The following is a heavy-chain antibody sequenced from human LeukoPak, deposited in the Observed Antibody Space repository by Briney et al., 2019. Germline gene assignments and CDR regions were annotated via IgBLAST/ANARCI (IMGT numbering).Heavy chain of an antibody. CDR1: GFTFSSYW. Sequence: GGSLRLSCEASGFTFSSYWMHWVRQGPGKGLVWVARIKSDVSSTDHADSVKGRFTISRDNAKNKLYLQMNSLRAEDTGVYYCTTIRPDYWGQGTLVTVSS. D-gene: IGHD5-12*01. V-gene: IGHV3-74*01. J-gene: IGHJ4*02. CDR3: TTIRPDY. CDR2: IKSDVSST.